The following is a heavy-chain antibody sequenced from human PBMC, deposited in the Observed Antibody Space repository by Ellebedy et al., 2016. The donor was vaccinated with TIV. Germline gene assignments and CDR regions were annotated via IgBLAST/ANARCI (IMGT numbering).Heavy chain of an antibody. CDR1: GFRSTTAW. V-gene: IGHV3-15*07. D-gene: IGHD2-21*01. CDR2: MKSNNEGGST. CDR3: KEPIVDDAFDI. Sequence: PAGSLRLSCAASGFRSTTAWMNWVRQAPGKWLEWVGCMKSNNEGGSTEYAAPVKGRFSISRDDSKNTQYLQMDSLKTEDTAVYHCKEPIVDDAFDIWGQGTMVIVSS. J-gene: IGHJ3*02.